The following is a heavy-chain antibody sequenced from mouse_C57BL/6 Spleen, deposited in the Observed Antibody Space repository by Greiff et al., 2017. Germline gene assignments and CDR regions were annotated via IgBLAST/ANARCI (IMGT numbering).Heavy chain of an antibody. CDR1: GYTFTDYY. D-gene: IGHD2-4*01. CDR2: INPNNGGT. J-gene: IGHJ1*03. Sequence: EVQLQQSGPELVKPGASVKISCKASGYTFTDYYMNWVKQSHGKSLEWIGDINPNNGGTSYNQKFKGKATLTVDKSSSTAYMELRNLTSADSAVYYCARGGDYDRYFDVWGTGTTVTVSS. CDR3: ARGGDYDRYFDV. V-gene: IGHV1-26*01.